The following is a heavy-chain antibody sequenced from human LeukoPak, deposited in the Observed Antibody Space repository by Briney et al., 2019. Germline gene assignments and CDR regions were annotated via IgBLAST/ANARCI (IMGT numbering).Heavy chain of an antibody. D-gene: IGHD1-1*01. J-gene: IGHJ4*02. Sequence: GESLKTSCKGSGYSFTNYWIGWVRQMPGKGLEWMGIIYPGDSDTRYSPSFQGQVTISADKSISTAYLQWSSLKASDTAMYYCARRPTSGWNWNDNYFDYWGQGTLVTVSS. CDR1: GYSFTNYW. V-gene: IGHV5-51*01. CDR3: ARRPTSGWNWNDNYFDY. CDR2: IYPGDSDT.